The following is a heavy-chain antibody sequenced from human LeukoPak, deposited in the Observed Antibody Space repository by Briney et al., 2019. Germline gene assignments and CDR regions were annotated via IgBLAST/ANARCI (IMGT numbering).Heavy chain of an antibody. J-gene: IGHJ4*02. V-gene: IGHV1-2*06. CDR2: IISNSGDT. D-gene: IGHD3-10*01. Sequence: ALVKASCKSSGYSFSDYAMHWVRQAPGQGLEWMGRIISNSGDTSYAQKFQGRVTMTRDTSISTAYMDLSGLTFDDTAVYYCARGGSGSGYLYYFDQWGQGTLVSVSS. CDR3: ARGGSGSGYLYYFDQ. CDR1: GYSFSDYA.